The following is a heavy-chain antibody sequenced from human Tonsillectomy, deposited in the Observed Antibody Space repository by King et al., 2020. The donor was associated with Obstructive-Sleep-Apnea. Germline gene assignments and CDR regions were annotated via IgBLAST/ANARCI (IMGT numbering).Heavy chain of an antibody. J-gene: IGHJ6*02. CDR2: IKQDGSEK. D-gene: IGHD2-2*01. V-gene: IGHV3-7*01. CDR1: GFTFSSYW. Sequence: QLVESGGGLVQPGGSLGLSCAASGFTFSSYWMSWVRQAPGKGLEWVANIKQDGSEKYYVDSVKGRFTISRGNAKNSLYLQMNSLRAEDTAVYYCARDSGYFCSSTTCYPYYYYGMDVWGQGTTVTVSS. CDR3: ARDSGYFCSSTTCYPYYYYGMDV.